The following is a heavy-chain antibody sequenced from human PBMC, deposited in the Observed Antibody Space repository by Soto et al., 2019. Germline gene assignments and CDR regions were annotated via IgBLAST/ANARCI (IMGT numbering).Heavy chain of an antibody. CDR2: IYDRGTT. J-gene: IGHJ4*02. V-gene: IGHV4-59*01. Sequence: QVQLQESGPGLVRPSETLSLTCTVSGSSIGTYCWSWIRQSPGKGLEWIGYIYDRGTTDYNPSLKSRVTMSFDTSKSQFSLHLNSVTTSDTAVYYCSFSWNALGVTTFDYWGQGIQVTVSA. D-gene: IGHD4-17*01. CDR1: GSSIGTYC. CDR3: SFSWNALGVTTFDY.